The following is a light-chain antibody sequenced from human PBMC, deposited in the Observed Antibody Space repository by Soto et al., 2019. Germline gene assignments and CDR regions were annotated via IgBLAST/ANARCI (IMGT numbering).Light chain of an antibody. J-gene: IGLJ1*01. Sequence: QSALTQPASVSGSPGQSITISCTGTSSDVGGYNYVSWYQQRPGKAPKLIIYEVSNRPSGVSNRFSGSKSGNTASLTISGLQAEDEADSYCNSYTSMHTWVFGTGTKVTVL. V-gene: IGLV2-14*01. CDR2: EVS. CDR1: SSDVGGYNY. CDR3: NSYTSMHTWV.